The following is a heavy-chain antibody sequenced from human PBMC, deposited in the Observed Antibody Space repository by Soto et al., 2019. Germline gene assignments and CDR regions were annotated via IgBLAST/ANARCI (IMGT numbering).Heavy chain of an antibody. D-gene: IGHD6-13*01. CDR3: ARDPAAGRGNFDY. Sequence: QVQLQESGPGLVKPSQTLSLTCTVSGGSISSGGFHWNWIRQHPGKGLEWIGYIYYSGSTYYNPSLKSRITISVDTSKNHFSLKRSSVTAADTDVYYCARDPAAGRGNFDYWGQGTLVTVSS. CDR1: GGSISSGGFH. V-gene: IGHV4-31*03. CDR2: IYYSGST. J-gene: IGHJ4*02.